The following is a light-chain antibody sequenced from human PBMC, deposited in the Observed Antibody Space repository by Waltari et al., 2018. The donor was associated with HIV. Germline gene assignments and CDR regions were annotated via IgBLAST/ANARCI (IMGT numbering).Light chain of an antibody. V-gene: IGLV3-1*01. Sequence: SYEVTQPPSVAVSPGQTASITCSGYELGDKYTCWYQQKPGQSPLLVIYQDNKRPSGSPERFSGSSSGHTATLTISGTLPMDEADYYWQAWGSSTSGVFGTGTKLTVL. CDR2: QDN. CDR1: ELGDKY. CDR3: QAWGSSTSGV. J-gene: IGLJ3*02.